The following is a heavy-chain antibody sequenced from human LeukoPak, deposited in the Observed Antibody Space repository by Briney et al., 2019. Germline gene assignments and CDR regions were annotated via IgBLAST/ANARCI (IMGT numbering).Heavy chain of an antibody. V-gene: IGHV1-69*13. CDR3: ARENYYDSSGSSAPLDY. CDR1: GGTFSSYA. CDR2: IIPIFGTA. D-gene: IGHD3-22*01. Sequence: GASVKVSCKASGGTFSSYAISWVRQAPGQGLEWMGGIIPIFGTANYAQKFQGRVTITADESTSTAYMELRSLRSDDTAVYYCARENYYDSSGSSAPLDYWGQGTLVTVSS. J-gene: IGHJ4*02.